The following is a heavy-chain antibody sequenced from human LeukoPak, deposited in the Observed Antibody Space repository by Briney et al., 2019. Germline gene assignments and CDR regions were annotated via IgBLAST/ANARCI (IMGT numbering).Heavy chain of an antibody. V-gene: IGHV4-59*01. Sequence: PSETLSLTCTVSRGSISSYYWSWIRQPPGKGLEWIGYMYYSGSTNYNPSLESRVTISVDPSKSQFSLKLASVSAADTAVYYCARGGSSSSLDHFDYWGQGTLVTVSS. CDR3: ARGGSSSSLDHFDY. D-gene: IGHD6-13*01. CDR2: MYYSGST. CDR1: RGSISSYY. J-gene: IGHJ4*02.